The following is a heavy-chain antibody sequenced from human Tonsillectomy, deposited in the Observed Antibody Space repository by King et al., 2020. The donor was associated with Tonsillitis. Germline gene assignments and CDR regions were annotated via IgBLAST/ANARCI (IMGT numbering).Heavy chain of an antibody. CDR2: ISWNSVSI. CDR3: AKDIGGRGMDV. V-gene: IGHV3-9*01. CDR1: GFTFEVYA. Sequence: VQLVESGGGLVQPGRSLRLSCAASGFTFEVYAMHGVRQAPGRALEGFSGISWNSVSIGYADSVKGRFTISRDNAKNSLYLQMNSLRAEDTALYYCAKDIGGRGMDVWGQGTTVTVSS. J-gene: IGHJ6*02.